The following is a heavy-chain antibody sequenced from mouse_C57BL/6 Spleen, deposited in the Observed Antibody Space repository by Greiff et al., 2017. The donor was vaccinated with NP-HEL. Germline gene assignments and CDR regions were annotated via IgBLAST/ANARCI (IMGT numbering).Heavy chain of an antibody. V-gene: IGHV2-6-1*01. J-gene: IGHJ3*01. CDR1: GFSLTSYG. CDR2: IWSDGST. CDR3: ARQGDSSGYFWFAY. D-gene: IGHD3-2*02. Sequence: VQLQQSGPGLVAPSQSLSITCTVSGFSLTSYGVHWVRQPPGKGLEWLVVIWSDGSTTYNSALKSRLSINKDNSKSQVFLKMNSLQTDDTAMYYCARQGDSSGYFWFAYWGQGTLVTVSA.